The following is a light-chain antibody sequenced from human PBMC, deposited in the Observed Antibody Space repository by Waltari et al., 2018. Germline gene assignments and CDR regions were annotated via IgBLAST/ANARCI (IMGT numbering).Light chain of an antibody. Sequence: QSALTQPPSASGPPGQSATISCTGTSRAIGGYDYVAWYLQHPGKAPKLIIYEVNKRPSGVPDRFSGSKSGNTAYLTVSGLQADDEADYYCASYAGTNNLVFGGGTKLTVL. CDR2: EVN. J-gene: IGLJ3*02. CDR1: SRAIGGYDY. CDR3: ASYAGTNNLV. V-gene: IGLV2-8*01.